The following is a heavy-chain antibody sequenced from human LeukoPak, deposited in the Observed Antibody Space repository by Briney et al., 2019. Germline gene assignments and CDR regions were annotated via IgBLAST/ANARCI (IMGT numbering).Heavy chain of an antibody. CDR2: INSNGSTT. J-gene: IGHJ4*02. Sequence: HPGGSLRLSCAASGFTFSSYWMSWVRQAPGKGLESVSAINSNGSTTYYANSVKGRFTISRDNSKNTLYLQMGSLRAEDMAVYYCARGVGDYWGQGTLITVSS. CDR3: ARGVGDY. CDR1: GFTFSSYW. D-gene: IGHD1-26*01. V-gene: IGHV3-64*01.